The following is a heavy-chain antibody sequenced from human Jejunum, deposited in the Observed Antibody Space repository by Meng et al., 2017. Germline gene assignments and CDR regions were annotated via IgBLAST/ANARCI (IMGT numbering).Heavy chain of an antibody. D-gene: IGHD2-2*01. CDR3: ARGELLWDY. CDR1: GGSISSGGHY. CDR2: MDYRGST. V-gene: IGHV4-30-4*08. J-gene: IGHJ4*02. Sequence: QVQLQESGPGLGKPSETLSLTCNGSGGSISSGGHYWSWIRQHPGKGLEWIGYMDYRGSTFYNPSLKSRVTISVDTSKNQFSLKLSSVTAADTAVYFCARGELLWDYWGQGTLVTVSS.